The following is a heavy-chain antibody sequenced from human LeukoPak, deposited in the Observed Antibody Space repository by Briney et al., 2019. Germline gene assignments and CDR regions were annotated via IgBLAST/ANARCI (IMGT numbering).Heavy chain of an antibody. CDR2: ISGSGGST. CDR1: GFTFSSYT. J-gene: IGHJ4*02. V-gene: IGHV3-23*01. CDR3: ASGSYYYDSSGLDY. D-gene: IGHD3-22*01. Sequence: GGSLRLSCAASGFTFSSYTMSWVRQAPGKGLEWVSAISGSGGSTYYADSVKGRFTISRDNSKNTLYLQMNSLRAEDTAVYYCASGSYYYDSSGLDYWGQGTLVTVSS.